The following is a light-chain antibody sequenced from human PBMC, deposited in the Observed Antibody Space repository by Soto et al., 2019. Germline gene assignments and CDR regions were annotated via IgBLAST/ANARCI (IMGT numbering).Light chain of an antibody. CDR1: SSNIGAGYD. Sequence: QSVLTQPPSVSGAPGQRVTTSCTGSSSNIGAGYDVHWYQQLPGTAPKLLIYGNSNRPSGVPDRFSGSKSGTSASLAITGLQAEDEADYYCQSYDSSLSGYYVFGTGIKVTVL. V-gene: IGLV1-40*01. CDR2: GNS. J-gene: IGLJ1*01. CDR3: QSYDSSLSGYYV.